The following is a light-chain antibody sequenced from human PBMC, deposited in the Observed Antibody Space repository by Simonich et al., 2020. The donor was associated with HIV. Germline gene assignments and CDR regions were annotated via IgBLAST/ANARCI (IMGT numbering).Light chain of an antibody. V-gene: IGKV1-33*01. Sequence: DIQMTQSPSSLSASVGDRVTITCQASQDISNFLNWYQQKPGKAPKLLIFDASHLETGVPSRFSGSGSGTDFTFTISSLQPEDFATYYCQQHDNLYTFGQGTKLEIK. J-gene: IGKJ2*01. CDR3: QQHDNLYT. CDR2: DAS. CDR1: QDISNF.